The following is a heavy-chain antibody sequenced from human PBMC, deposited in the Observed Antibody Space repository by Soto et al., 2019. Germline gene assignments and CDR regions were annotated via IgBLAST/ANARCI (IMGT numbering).Heavy chain of an antibody. D-gene: IGHD5-18*01. V-gene: IGHV3-21*01. CDR3: ARDQPGYSYGYGLGY. CDR2: ISSSSSYI. J-gene: IGHJ4*02. CDR1: GFTFSSYS. Sequence: EVQLVESGGGLVKPGGSLRLSCAASGFTFSSYSMNWVRQAPGKGLEWVSSISSSSSYIYYADSVKGRFTISRDNAKXSLYLQMNXLRXXDTAVYYCARDQPGYSYGYGLGYWGQGTLVTVSS.